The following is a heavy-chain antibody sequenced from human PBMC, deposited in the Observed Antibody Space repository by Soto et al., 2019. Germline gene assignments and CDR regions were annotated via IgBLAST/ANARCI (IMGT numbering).Heavy chain of an antibody. CDR1: GGSISSGGYS. CDR3: AREGDYYDSSGYSPFDY. J-gene: IGHJ4*02. Sequence: SETLSLTCAVSGGSISSGGYSWSWIRQPPGKGLEWIGYIYHSGSTYYNPSLKSRVTISVDRSKNSLYLQMNSLRAEDTAVYYCAREGDYYDSSGYSPFDYWGQGTLVTVSS. V-gene: IGHV4-30-2*01. CDR2: IYHSGST. D-gene: IGHD3-22*01.